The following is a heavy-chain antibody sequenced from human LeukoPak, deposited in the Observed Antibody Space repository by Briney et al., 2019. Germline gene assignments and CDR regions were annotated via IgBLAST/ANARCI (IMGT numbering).Heavy chain of an antibody. V-gene: IGHV3-21*01. J-gene: IGHJ4*02. CDR2: ISNSATFI. CDR1: GFTFSTYT. D-gene: IGHD2-2*02. Sequence: GGSLRLSCAASGFTFSTYTMNWVRQDPGKGLEWVSSISNSATFIDYADSVKGRFTISRDNAKNSVYLQMSSLRAEDTAVYYCARDVVPAAIGYYFGYWGQGTLVTFSS. CDR3: ARDVVPAAIGYYFGY.